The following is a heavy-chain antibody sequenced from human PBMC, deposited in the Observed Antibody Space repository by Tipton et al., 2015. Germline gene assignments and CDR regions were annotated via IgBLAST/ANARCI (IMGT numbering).Heavy chain of an antibody. CDR1: GFTFSSFV. CDR2: IPNDGSDK. Sequence: RSLRLSCAASGFTFSSFVMHWVRQAPGKGLESVALIPNDGSDKYYRDSVKGRFAIFRDNSKNTVYLQLNSLRVEDTAVYYCARDGQQPPGVDYWGQGTLVTVSS. D-gene: IGHD6-13*01. J-gene: IGHJ4*02. CDR3: ARDGQQPPGVDY. V-gene: IGHV3-30*10.